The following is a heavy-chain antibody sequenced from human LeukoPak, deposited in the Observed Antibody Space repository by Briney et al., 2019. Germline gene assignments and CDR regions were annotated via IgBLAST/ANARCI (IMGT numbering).Heavy chain of an antibody. J-gene: IGHJ4*02. CDR1: GGSFSGYY. CDR2: INHSGST. V-gene: IGHV4-34*01. CDR3: ARERDYDFWSGYYYGPFDY. D-gene: IGHD3-3*01. Sequence: SETLSLTCAVYGGSFSGYYWSWIRQPPGKGLEWIGEINHSGSTNYNPPLKSRVTISVDTSKNQFSLKLSSVTAADTAVYYCARERDYDFWSGYYYGPFDYWGQGTLVTVSS.